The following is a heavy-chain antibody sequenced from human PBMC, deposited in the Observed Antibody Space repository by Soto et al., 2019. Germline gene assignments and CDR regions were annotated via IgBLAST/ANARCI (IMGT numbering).Heavy chain of an antibody. CDR1: GYTFRSYG. CDR2: ISAYNGNT. J-gene: IGHJ6*02. D-gene: IGHD2-2*01. CDR3: ARGSYSTSYYYYGMDV. V-gene: IGHV1-18*01. Sequence: ASVKVSFKAAGYTFRSYGITWVRQAPGQGLEWMGWISAYNGNTNYAQKLQGRVTMTTDTSTSTANMELRSLRSDDTAVYYCARGSYSTSYYYYGMDVWGQGTTVTVSS.